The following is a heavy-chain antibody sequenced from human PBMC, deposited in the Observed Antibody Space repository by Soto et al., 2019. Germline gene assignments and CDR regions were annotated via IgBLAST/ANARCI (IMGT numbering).Heavy chain of an antibody. CDR2: INPNSGDT. V-gene: IGHV1-2*02. J-gene: IGHJ6*02. D-gene: IGHD3-9*01. CDR3: ARDARGTRGFDEMDI. CDR1: GYTFSDHY. Sequence: GASVKVSCKTSGYTFSDHYTHWVRQAPGQGLEWMGWINPNSGDTEYAQNFQGRVTMTRDTSFNLVYMEMSGLMSDDTAVYYCARDARGTRGFDEMDIWGQGTTVTGAS.